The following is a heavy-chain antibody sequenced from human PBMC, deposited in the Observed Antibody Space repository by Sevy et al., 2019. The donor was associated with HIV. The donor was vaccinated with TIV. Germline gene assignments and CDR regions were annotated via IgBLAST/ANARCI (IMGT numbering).Heavy chain of an antibody. Sequence: GGSLRLSCVASGFNFRTHAMHWVRQPPGKGLEWVAVISSTGSHKYYANSVRGRFTISRDNSENTLSLQMNGLRLDDTGLYYCAREAGYTTTWSPGNYWGLGTLVTVSS. V-gene: IGHV3-30-3*01. J-gene: IGHJ4*02. CDR2: ISSTGSHK. D-gene: IGHD5-12*01. CDR1: GFNFRTHA. CDR3: AREAGYTTTWSPGNY.